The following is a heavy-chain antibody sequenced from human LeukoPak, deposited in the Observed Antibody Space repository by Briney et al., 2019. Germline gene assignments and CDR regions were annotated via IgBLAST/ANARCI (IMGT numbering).Heavy chain of an antibody. Sequence: SETLSLTCAVYGGSFSGYYWSWIRQPPGKGLEGIGEINHSGSTNYNPSLKSRVTISVDTSKNQFSLKLSSVTAADTAVYYCARGIAARPRGMDVWGKGTTVTVSS. CDR1: GGSFSGYY. J-gene: IGHJ6*04. CDR2: INHSGST. D-gene: IGHD6-13*01. V-gene: IGHV4-34*01. CDR3: ARGIAARPRGMDV.